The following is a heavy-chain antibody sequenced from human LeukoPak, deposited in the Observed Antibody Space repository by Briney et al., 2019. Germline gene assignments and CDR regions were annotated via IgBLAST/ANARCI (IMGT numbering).Heavy chain of an antibody. V-gene: IGHV3-66*01. Sequence: GGSLRLSCAASGFTVSSNYMSWVRQAPGKGLEWVSAIYSGGNTYYADSVKGRFTISRDNSKNTLYLQMNSLRAEDTAVYYCARVNGDYSWSSFDCWGQGTLVTVSS. CDR1: GFTVSSNY. CDR2: IYSGGNT. CDR3: ARVNGDYSWSSFDC. D-gene: IGHD4-17*01. J-gene: IGHJ4*02.